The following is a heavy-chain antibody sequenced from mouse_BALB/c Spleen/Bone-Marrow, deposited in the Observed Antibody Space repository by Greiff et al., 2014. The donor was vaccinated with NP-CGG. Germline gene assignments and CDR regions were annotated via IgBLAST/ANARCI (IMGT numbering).Heavy chain of an antibody. Sequence: EVKLMESGGGLVKPGGSLKLSCAASGFTFSNYAMSWVRQTPEKRLEWVATINSGGSYTYCPDSVKGRITISRDNAKNTLYLQMSSLRSEDTAMYYCARNDGYFDWGQGTLVTVSA. CDR3: ARNDGYFD. CDR2: INSGGSYT. CDR1: GFTFSNYA. J-gene: IGHJ3*01. V-gene: IGHV5-9-3*01. D-gene: IGHD2-3*01.